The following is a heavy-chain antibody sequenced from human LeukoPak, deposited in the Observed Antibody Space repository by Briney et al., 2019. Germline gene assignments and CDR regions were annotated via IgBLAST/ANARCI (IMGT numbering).Heavy chain of an antibody. CDR2: INPNSGGT. Sequence: ASVKVSCKASGYTFTGYYMHWVRQAPGQGLEWMGWINPNSGGTNYAQKFQGRVTMTRDTSISTAYMELSRLRSDDTAGYYCATYYYDSSGSDYFDYWGQGTLVTVSS. CDR1: GYTFTGYY. CDR3: ATYYYDSSGSDYFDY. D-gene: IGHD3-22*01. J-gene: IGHJ4*02. V-gene: IGHV1-2*02.